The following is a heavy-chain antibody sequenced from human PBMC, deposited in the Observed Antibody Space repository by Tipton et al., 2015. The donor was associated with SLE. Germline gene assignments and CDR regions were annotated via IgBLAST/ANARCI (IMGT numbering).Heavy chain of an antibody. D-gene: IGHD6-6*01. CDR1: GGSINNYY. Sequence: TLSLTCTVSGGSINNYYWTWIRQTPGKGLEWIGYIYHSGITHYNPSLKSRVSISVDKSKNQFSLRLNSVTAADTAIYYCARISENSRYFDHWGQGTLVTVSS. CDR3: ARISENSRYFDH. J-gene: IGHJ4*02. V-gene: IGHV4-59*01. CDR2: IYHSGIT.